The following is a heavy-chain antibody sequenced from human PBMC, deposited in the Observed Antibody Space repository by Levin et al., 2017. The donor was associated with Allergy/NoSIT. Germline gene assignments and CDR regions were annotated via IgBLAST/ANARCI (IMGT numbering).Heavy chain of an antibody. D-gene: IGHD2-21*02. V-gene: IGHV1-2*02. CDR2: INPKSGGT. CDR1: GYSFTDYY. J-gene: IGHJ4*02. CDR3: ARGGANCGGDCYSD. Sequence: ASVKVSCKASGYSFTDYYVHWVRQAPGQGLEWMGWINPKSGGTNYAQNFQGRVTMTRDTSISTAYVDLSSLTSDDTALYYCARGGANCGGDCYSDWGQGTLVTVSS.